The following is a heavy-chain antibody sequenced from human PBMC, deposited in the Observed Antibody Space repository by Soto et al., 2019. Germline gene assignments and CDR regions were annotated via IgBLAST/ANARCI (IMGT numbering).Heavy chain of an antibody. CDR3: ARGDSTDCSTGVCFFFYTHDMDV. CDR2: INPKSGGT. V-gene: IGHV1-2*06. CDR1: GYSFTDYH. D-gene: IGHD2-8*01. J-gene: IGHJ6*02. Sequence: QVQLVQSGAEVKKPGASVKVSCKASGYSFTDYHIHWVRQAPGQGLEWLGRINPKSGGTSTAQKFRGGVTVPTDPPISTASMGLTRLTSDDTAIYSCARGDSTDCSTGVCFFFYTHDMDVWGQGTTVTVSS.